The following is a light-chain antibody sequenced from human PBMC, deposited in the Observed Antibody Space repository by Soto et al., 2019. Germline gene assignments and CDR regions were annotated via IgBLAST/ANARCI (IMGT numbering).Light chain of an antibody. CDR1: QSLSSGQ. CDR3: VQRALSPYT. CDR2: GGS. Sequence: EIVLTQSPGTLSLSPGERATLSCRASQSLSSGQLVWYQQKPGQAPRLLIYGGSSRATGIPSRFSGRGSGTDFTLKIGRVEAEDVGVYYCVQRALSPYTFGQGTKLEIK. J-gene: IGKJ2*01. V-gene: IGKV3-20*01.